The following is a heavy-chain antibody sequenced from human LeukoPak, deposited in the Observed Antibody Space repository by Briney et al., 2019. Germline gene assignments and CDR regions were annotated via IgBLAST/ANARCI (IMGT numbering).Heavy chain of an antibody. CDR2: IYYSGIT. J-gene: IGHJ5*02. V-gene: IGHV4-59*04. D-gene: IGHD3-10*01. CDR1: DGSMSNYY. CDR3: ARLHYYGSGSYPMTGNWFDP. Sequence: PSETLSLTCSVSDGSMSNYYWSWIRQPPGKGLALIASIYYSGITYYNPSLKSRVTISVDTSKKQFSLNLSSVTAADTAVYYCARLHYYGSGSYPMTGNWFDPWGQGTLVTVSS.